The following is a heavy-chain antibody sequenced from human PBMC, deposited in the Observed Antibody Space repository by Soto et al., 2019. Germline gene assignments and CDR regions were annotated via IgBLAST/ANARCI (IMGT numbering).Heavy chain of an antibody. CDR1: GGTFSSYA. CDR3: ARQTTVVNPSTPHYYYYGMDV. CDR2: IIPIFGTA. J-gene: IGHJ6*02. Sequence: QVQLVQSGAEVKKPGSSVKVSCKASGGTFSSYAISWVRQAPGQGLEWMGGIIPIFGTANYAQKFQGRVTNTADESTSTADMELRSLRSEDTAVYYCARQTTVVNPSTPHYYYYGMDVWGQGTTVTVSS. D-gene: IGHD4-17*01. V-gene: IGHV1-69*01.